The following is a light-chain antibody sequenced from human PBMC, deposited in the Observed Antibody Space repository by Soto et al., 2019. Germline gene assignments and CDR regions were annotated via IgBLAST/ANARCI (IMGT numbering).Light chain of an antibody. CDR3: QHRFNWPPT. J-gene: IGKJ1*01. V-gene: IGKV3-11*01. Sequence: EIVLTQSPATLSLSPGESATLSCRASQSVRSYLAWYQQKPGQAPRLLIYDASNRATGIPARFSGSGSGTDFTLPISSLEPEDFAVYYCQHRFNWPPTFGQGTKVEIK. CDR1: QSVRSY. CDR2: DAS.